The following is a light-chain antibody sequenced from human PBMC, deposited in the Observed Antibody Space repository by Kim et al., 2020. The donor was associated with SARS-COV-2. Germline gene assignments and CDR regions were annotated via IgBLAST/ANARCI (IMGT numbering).Light chain of an antibody. J-gene: IGLJ3*02. CDR1: SSDIGGGHNY. CDR3: SSYRDSNSLV. Sequence: QPVTISCTGTSSDIGGGHNYVSWYQQHPGKAPKLMIYEVSQRPSGVPDRFSGSKSGNTASLTVSGLQADDEADYYCSSYRDSNSLVFGGGTQLTVL. V-gene: IGLV2-8*01. CDR2: EVS.